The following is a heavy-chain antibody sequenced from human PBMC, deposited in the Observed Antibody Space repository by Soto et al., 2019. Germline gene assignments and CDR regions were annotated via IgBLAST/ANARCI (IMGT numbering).Heavy chain of an antibody. CDR2: IIPILGIA. CDR3: ARTPDYGGNSHYYYGMDV. V-gene: IGHV1-69*02. D-gene: IGHD4-17*01. Sequence: KVSCKASGGTFSSYTISWVRQAPGQGLEWMGRIIPILGIANYAQKFQGRVTITADKSTSTAYMELSSLRSEDTAVYYCARTPDYGGNSHYYYGMDVWGQGTTVTVSS. CDR1: GGTFSSYT. J-gene: IGHJ6*02.